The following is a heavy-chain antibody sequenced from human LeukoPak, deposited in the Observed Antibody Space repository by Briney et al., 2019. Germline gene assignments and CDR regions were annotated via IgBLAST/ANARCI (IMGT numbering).Heavy chain of an antibody. J-gene: IGHJ4*02. D-gene: IGHD3/OR15-3a*01. V-gene: IGHV1-8*01. CDR3: AGGLGLDGPFEY. Sequence: ASVKVSCKASGNTFTSEDINWVRQAPGQGLEWMGWMKPDSGDTGYAQMFQGRVSMTTNTSIGTVYMELNSLTSEDTAVYYCAGGLGLDGPFEYWGQGTLVTVSS. CDR2: MKPDSGDT. CDR1: GNTFTSED.